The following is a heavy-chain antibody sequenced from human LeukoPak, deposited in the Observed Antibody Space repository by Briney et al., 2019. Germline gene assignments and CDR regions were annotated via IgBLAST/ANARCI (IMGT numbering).Heavy chain of an antibody. Sequence: GRSLRLSCAASGFTFSSYGMHWVRQAPGKGLEWGAVISYDGSNKYYADSVKGRFTISRDNSKNTLYLQMNSLRAEDTAVYYCAKDPEWELLVGNWFDPWGQGTLVTVSS. V-gene: IGHV3-30*18. CDR2: ISYDGSNK. D-gene: IGHD1-26*01. CDR3: AKDPEWELLVGNWFDP. J-gene: IGHJ5*02. CDR1: GFTFSSYG.